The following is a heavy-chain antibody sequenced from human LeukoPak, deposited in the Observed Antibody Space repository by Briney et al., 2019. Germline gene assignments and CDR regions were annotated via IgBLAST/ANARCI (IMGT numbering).Heavy chain of an antibody. CDR1: GGTFSSYA. CDR3: ARDRATYYYDSSGYYQFDY. V-gene: IGHV1-69*01. CDR2: IIPIFGTA. Sequence: ASVKVPCKASGGTFSSYAISWVRQAPGQGLEWMGGIIPIFGTANYAQKFQGRVTITADESTSTAYMELSSLRSEDTAVYYCARDRATYYYDSSGYYQFDYWGQGTLVTVSS. J-gene: IGHJ4*02. D-gene: IGHD3-22*01.